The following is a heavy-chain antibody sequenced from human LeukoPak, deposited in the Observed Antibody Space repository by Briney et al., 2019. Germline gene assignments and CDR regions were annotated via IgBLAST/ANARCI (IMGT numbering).Heavy chain of an antibody. D-gene: IGHD3-22*01. CDR1: GFTFDDYA. Sequence: GGSLRLSCAASGFTFDDYAMHWVRQVPGKGLEWVSGISWNSGSIGYADSVKGRFTISRDNAKNSLYLQMNSLRAEDTALYYCAKDYYYDSSGYFDYWGQGTLVTVSS. V-gene: IGHV3-9*01. J-gene: IGHJ4*02. CDR2: ISWNSGSI. CDR3: AKDYYYDSSGYFDY.